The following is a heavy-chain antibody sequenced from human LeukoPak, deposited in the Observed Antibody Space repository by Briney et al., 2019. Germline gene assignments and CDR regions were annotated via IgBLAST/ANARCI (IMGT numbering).Heavy chain of an antibody. CDR2: IRYDGSNK. V-gene: IGHV3-30*02. CDR1: GFTFSSYG. D-gene: IGHD6-13*01. J-gene: IGHJ5*02. CDR3: AKELGYFPGWFDP. Sequence: PGGSLRLSCAASGFTFSSYGMHWVRQAPGKGLEWVAFIRYDGSNKYYADSVKGRFTISRDNSKNTLYLQMNSLRAEDTAVYYCAKELGYFPGWFDPWGQGTLVTVSS.